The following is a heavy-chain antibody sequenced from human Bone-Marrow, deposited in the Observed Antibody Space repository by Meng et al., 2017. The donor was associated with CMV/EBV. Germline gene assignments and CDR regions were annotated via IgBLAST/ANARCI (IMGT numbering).Heavy chain of an antibody. CDR3: ARDMGSGEDWYNGLDV. D-gene: IGHD3-10*01. J-gene: IGHJ6*02. CDR1: GFTFSSYA. V-gene: IGHV3-30*04. Sequence: GESLEISCAASGFTFSSYAMHWVRQAPGKGLEWVAVISCDGSNKYYADSVKGRFTISRDNSKNTLYLEMNSLRAEDTAVYYGARDMGSGEDWYNGLDVWGQGTTVTVSS. CDR2: ISCDGSNK.